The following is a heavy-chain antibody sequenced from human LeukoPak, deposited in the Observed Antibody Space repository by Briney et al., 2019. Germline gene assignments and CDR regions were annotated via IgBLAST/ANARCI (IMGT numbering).Heavy chain of an antibody. J-gene: IGHJ4*02. D-gene: IGHD2-15*01. CDR2: ISGNGVGT. CDR1: GFTFSSFA. V-gene: IGHV3-23*01. CDR3: AKRGSTTYHFDS. Sequence: GGSLRISCAASGFTFSSFAMRGVRQAKGKGLEWVSSISGNGVGTYYADSVKGRFTISRDNSKNSLNLQMNSLRVEDTAVYYCAKRGSTTYHFDSWGQGTLVTVSS.